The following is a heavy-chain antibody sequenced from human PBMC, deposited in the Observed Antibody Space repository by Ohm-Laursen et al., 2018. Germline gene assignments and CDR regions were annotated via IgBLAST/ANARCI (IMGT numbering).Heavy chain of an antibody. J-gene: IGHJ5*02. CDR3: ARDLADSSGAPFDP. D-gene: IGHD3-22*01. CDR2: IYSRGST. Sequence: SLRLSCAASGFTFSNYWMSWVRQAPGKGLEWVSIIYSRGSTYYADSVKGRFTISRDNAKNSLYLQMNSLRAEDTAVYYCARDLADSSGAPFDPWGQGTLVTVSS. V-gene: IGHV3-66*01. CDR1: GFTFSNYW.